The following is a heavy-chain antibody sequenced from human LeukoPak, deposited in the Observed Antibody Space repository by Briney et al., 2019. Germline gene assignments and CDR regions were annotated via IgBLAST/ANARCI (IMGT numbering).Heavy chain of an antibody. V-gene: IGHV1-69-2*01. J-gene: IGHJ6*03. CDR2: VDPGDGEI. Sequence: ASVKVSFKSSGYTFTDNYIHWVRQAPGKGREWMGRVDPGDGEIIYAETFQGRVSMIADTSADIVYMELSSLQSEDTAMYYCATTFRGWYLDVWGKGTTVIVSS. CDR1: GYTFTDNY. CDR3: ATTFRGWYLDV. D-gene: IGHD6-19*01.